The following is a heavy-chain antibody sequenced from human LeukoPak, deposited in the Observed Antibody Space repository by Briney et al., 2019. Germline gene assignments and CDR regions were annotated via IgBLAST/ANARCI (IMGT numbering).Heavy chain of an antibody. Sequence: SETLSLTCAVYGGSFSGYYWSWIRQPPGKGLEWIGEINHSGSTNYNPSLKSRVTISVDTSKNQFSLKLSSVTAADTAVYYCARDLGYVWGSYRLPDNWFDPWGQGTLVTVSS. CDR1: GGSFSGYY. D-gene: IGHD3-16*02. CDR2: INHSGST. J-gene: IGHJ5*02. V-gene: IGHV4-34*01. CDR3: ARDLGYVWGSYRLPDNWFDP.